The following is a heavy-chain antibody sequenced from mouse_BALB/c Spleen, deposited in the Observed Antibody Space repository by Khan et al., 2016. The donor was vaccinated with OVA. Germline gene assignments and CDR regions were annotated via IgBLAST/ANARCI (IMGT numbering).Heavy chain of an antibody. V-gene: IGHV1-87*01. D-gene: IGHD1-1*02. Sequence: QVQLKQSGAELARPGASVKLSCKASGYTFTRYWMLWVKQRPGQGLEWIGAIYPGDGDTRYTQKFKGQATLTADKSPSTAYMQLSSLASDDSAVYYCASHYGHYFDYWGQGTTLTVSS. J-gene: IGHJ2*01. CDR3: ASHYGHYFDY. CDR1: GYTFTRYW. CDR2: IYPGDGDT.